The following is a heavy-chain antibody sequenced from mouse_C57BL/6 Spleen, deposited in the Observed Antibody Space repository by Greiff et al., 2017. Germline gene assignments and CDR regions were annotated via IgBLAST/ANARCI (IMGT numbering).Heavy chain of an antibody. V-gene: IGHV1-64*01. CDR1: GYTFTSSW. J-gene: IGHJ4*01. D-gene: IGHD1-1*01. CDR2: IHPNSGST. Sequence: QVQLQQPGAELVKPGASVKLSCKASGYTFTSSWMHWVKQRPGQGLEWIGMIHPNSGSTNYNETFKSKATLTVDKSSSTAYMQLSSLTSEDSAFYYCARRTITTVMDDWGQGTSVTVSS. CDR3: ARRTITTVMDD.